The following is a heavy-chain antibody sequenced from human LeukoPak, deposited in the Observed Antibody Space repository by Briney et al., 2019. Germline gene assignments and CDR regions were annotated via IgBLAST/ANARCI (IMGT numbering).Heavy chain of an antibody. CDR1: GFTFSSYG. J-gene: IGHJ4*02. D-gene: IGHD1-26*01. CDR3: AKSASGGYYFDY. CDR2: VSYDGSNK. V-gene: IGHV3-30*18. Sequence: AGTLTLSCGASGFTFSSYGMHWVRQAPGKGLEWVAVVSYDGSNKHYADSVKGRFTISRDNTKNTMYLEMNSLRAEDTAVYYCAKSASGGYYFDYWGQGTLVTVSS.